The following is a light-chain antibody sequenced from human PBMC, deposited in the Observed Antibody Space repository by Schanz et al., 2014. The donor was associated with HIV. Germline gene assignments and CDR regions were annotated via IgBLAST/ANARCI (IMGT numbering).Light chain of an antibody. J-gene: IGKJ4*01. CDR3: QQTNSFPLT. V-gene: IGKV1-6*02. Sequence: AIQMTQSPSSLSASVGDKVTITRRASQGIRNDLGWYQQKPGRAPQLLIYAASTLYTGVPSRFSGSGSGTDFTLTISSLQAEDFATYFCQQTNSFPLTFGGGTKVEIK. CDR1: QGIRND. CDR2: AAS.